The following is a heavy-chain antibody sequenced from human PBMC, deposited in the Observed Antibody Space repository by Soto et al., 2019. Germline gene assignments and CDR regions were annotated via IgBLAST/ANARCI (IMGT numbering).Heavy chain of an antibody. V-gene: IGHV4-59*01. CDR2: IYESGSI. Sequence: SETLSLTCTVSGGSISSYYWSWIRQPPGKGLEWIGYIYESGSINYNPSLKSRVTMSIDTSKNQFSLKLSSVTAADTAVYYCARSGRSGYYYYYGMDVWGQGTTVTVSS. D-gene: IGHD3-22*01. CDR1: GGSISSYY. CDR3: ARSGRSGYYYYYGMDV. J-gene: IGHJ6*02.